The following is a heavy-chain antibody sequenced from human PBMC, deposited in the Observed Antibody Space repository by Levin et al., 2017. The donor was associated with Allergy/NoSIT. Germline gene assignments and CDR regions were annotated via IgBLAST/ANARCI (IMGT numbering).Heavy chain of an antibody. Sequence: SETLSLTCAVSGGSISSGGYSWSWIRQAPGKGLEWIGYIYYSGSTDYNPSLKSRVTISLDRSKNEFSLTVSSVTAADTAVYYCARGKIFPYYYMEVCGQGTTVTVSS. CDR2: IYYSGST. D-gene: IGHD3-3*01. J-gene: IGHJ6*03. CDR3: ARGKIFPYYYMEV. V-gene: IGHV4-30-2*01. CDR1: GGSISSGGYS.